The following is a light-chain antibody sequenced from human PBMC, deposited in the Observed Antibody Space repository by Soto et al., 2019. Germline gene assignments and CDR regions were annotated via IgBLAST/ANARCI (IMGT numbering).Light chain of an antibody. CDR1: SSNIGAGYD. CDR3: QAHDSSLSGWV. CDR2: GNN. J-gene: IGLJ3*02. Sequence: QPVLTQPPSVSGAPGQRVTISCTGSSSNIGAGYDVHWYQQLPGTAPKLLIYGNNNRPPGVPDRFSGSKSGTSASLAITGVQAEDEADYYCQAHDSSLSGWVFGGGTKLTVL. V-gene: IGLV1-40*01.